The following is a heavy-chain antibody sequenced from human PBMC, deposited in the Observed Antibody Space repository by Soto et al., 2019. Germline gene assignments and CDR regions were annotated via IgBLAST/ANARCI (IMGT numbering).Heavy chain of an antibody. CDR2: ITWNSGST. Sequence: EVELLESGGGVVRPGGSLRLSCAASGFRFDDFGMSWVRQAPGKGLEWVSGITWNSGSTGYADSVKGRFRISRDNAKNSLYLQMDSLRAEDTAFYYCARDGCVAVAVDAFDLWGQGTMVTVSS. J-gene: IGHJ3*01. CDR3: ARDGCVAVAVDAFDL. CDR1: GFRFDDFG. D-gene: IGHD6-19*01. V-gene: IGHV3-20*04.